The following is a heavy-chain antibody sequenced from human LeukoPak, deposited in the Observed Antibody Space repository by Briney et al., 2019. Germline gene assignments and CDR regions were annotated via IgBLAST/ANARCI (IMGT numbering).Heavy chain of an antibody. J-gene: IGHJ4*02. CDR3: AKGGSDFWSGYPLDY. V-gene: IGHV3-23*01. CDR2: ISGSGGST. D-gene: IGHD3-3*01. Sequence: GGSLRLSCAASGSTFSSYAMSWVRQAPGKGLEWVSAISGSGGSTYYADSVKGRFTISRDNSKNTLYLQMNSLRAEDTAVYYCAKGGSDFWSGYPLDYWGQGTLVTVSS. CDR1: GSTFSSYA.